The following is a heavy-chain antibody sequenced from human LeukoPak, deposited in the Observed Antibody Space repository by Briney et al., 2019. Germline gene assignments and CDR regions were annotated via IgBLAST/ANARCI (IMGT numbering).Heavy chain of an antibody. CDR3: ARAGYTSTWTFDS. CDR2: IYSTGST. J-gene: IGHJ4*02. D-gene: IGHD6-13*01. Sequence: SETLSLTCSVSGGPIRSYFWSWIRQSAGRGLEHIGRIYSTGSTNSRTSLKSRVSTSVATSKTQFTLTLRSVTAADTAIYYCARAGYTSTWTFDSWGQGILVTVSS. CDR1: GGPIRSYF. V-gene: IGHV4-4*07.